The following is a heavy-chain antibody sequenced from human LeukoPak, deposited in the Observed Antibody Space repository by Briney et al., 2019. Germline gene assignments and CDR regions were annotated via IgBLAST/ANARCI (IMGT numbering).Heavy chain of an antibody. CDR3: ARRYCSSTSCYRWFDP. J-gene: IGHJ5*02. CDR2: INPNSGGT. D-gene: IGHD2-2*01. Sequence: ASVKVSCKASGYTFTGYYMHWVRQAPGQGLEWMGWINPNSGGTNYAQKFQGRVTMTRDTSISTAYMELSRLRSDDTAVYCCARRYCSSTSCYRWFDPWGQGTLVTVSS. V-gene: IGHV1-2*02. CDR1: GYTFTGYY.